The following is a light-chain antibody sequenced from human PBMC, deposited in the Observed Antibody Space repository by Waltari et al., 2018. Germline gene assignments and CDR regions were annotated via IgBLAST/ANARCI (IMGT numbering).Light chain of an antibody. CDR1: NSGSKS. J-gene: IGLJ1*01. CDR2: YDS. V-gene: IGLV3-21*01. Sequence: SYVLTQPPSVSVAPGKTARITCGGNNSGSKSVHWYQQKPGQAPALVIYYDSDRPSGIPERFSGSSSGNTATLTISRVEAGDEADFYCQVWESSSDHYVFGTGTKVTVL. CDR3: QVWESSSDHYV.